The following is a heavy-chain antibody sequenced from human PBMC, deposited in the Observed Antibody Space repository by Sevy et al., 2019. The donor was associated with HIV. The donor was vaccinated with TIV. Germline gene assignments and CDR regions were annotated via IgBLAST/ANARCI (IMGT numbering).Heavy chain of an antibody. D-gene: IGHD6-13*01. V-gene: IGHV4-4*07. CDR3: AREDSSTWCFHF. Sequence: SETLSLTCTVSGGSISGSYWSWIRQSAGKGLEWIGRIYPSGNTNYNPSLKSRVTMSVDTSKNHFSLELTSVTAADTAAYYCAREDSSTWCFHFWGQGTLVTVSS. J-gene: IGHJ4*02. CDR2: IYPSGNT. CDR1: GGSISGSY.